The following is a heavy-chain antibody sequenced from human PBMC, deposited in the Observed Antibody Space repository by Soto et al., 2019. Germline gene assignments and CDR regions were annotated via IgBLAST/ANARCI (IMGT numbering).Heavy chain of an antibody. CDR1: GGTFSSYA. D-gene: IGHD6-19*01. CDR2: IIPIFGTA. Sequence: QVQLVQSGAEVKKPGSSVKVSCKASGGTFSSYAISWVRQAPGQGLEWMGGIIPIFGTANYAQKFQGRVTITADESTSTAYRELSSLRSEDTAVYYCARENRKWGVAGRGGHDYWGQGTLVTVSS. J-gene: IGHJ4*02. CDR3: ARENRKWGVAGRGGHDY. V-gene: IGHV1-69*01.